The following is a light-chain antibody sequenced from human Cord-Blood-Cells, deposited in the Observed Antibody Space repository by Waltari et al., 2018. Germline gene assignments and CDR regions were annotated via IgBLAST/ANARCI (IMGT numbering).Light chain of an antibody. J-gene: IGKJ2*03. CDR3: QQYYSTQYS. V-gene: IGKV4-1*01. CDR2: WAS. CDR1: QSVLYSSNNKNY. Sequence: DIVMTQSPDSLAVSLGARAPITCKTSQSVLYSSNNKNYLAWYQQKPGQPPKLLIYWASTRESGVPDRFSGSGSGTDFTLTISSLQAEDVAVYYCQQYYSTQYSFGQGTKLEIK.